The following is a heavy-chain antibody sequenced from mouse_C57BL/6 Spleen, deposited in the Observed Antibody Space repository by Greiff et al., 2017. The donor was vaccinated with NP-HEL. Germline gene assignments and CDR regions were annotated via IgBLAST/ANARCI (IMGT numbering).Heavy chain of an antibody. CDR2: IDPSDSYT. V-gene: IGHV1-69*01. J-gene: IGHJ2*01. Sequence: QVQLQQPGAELVMPGASVKLSCKASGYTFTSYWMHWVKQRPGQGLEWIGEIDPSDSYTNYNQKFKGKSTLTVDKSSSTAYMQLSSLTSEDSAVYYCAREYYGSRAYFDYWGQGTTLTVSS. D-gene: IGHD1-1*01. CDR3: AREYYGSRAYFDY. CDR1: GYTFTSYW.